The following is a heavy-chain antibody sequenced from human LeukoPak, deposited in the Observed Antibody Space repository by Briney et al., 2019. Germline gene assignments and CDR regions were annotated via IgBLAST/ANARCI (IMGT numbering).Heavy chain of an antibody. Sequence: SETLSPTCAVYGGSFSDYFWGWIRQPPGKGLEWIGEINHSGRTYYNPSLKSRVTISVDTSKNQFSLNLSSVTAADTAVYYCARDVVVVPAAIHYGMDVWGQGTTVTVSS. D-gene: IGHD2-2*01. CDR1: GGSFSDYF. CDR2: INHSGRT. CDR3: ARDVVVVPAAIHYGMDV. J-gene: IGHJ6*02. V-gene: IGHV4-34*01.